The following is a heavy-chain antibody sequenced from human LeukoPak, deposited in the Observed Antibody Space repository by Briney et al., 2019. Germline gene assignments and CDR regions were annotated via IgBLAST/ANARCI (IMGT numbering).Heavy chain of an antibody. J-gene: IGHJ4*02. Sequence: ASVKVSCKASGYTFTGYYIHWVRQAPGQGLEWLGWISPNSGDTNYAQKLQGRVTMTTDTFTSTAYMELRSLRSDDTAVYYCARNLSPFSSTSCNDYWGQGTLVTVSS. CDR1: GYTFTGYY. CDR3: ARNLSPFSSTSCNDY. V-gene: IGHV1-18*04. CDR2: ISPNSGDT. D-gene: IGHD2-2*01.